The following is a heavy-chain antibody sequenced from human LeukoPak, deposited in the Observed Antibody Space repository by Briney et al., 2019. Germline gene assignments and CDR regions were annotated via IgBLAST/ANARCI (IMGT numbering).Heavy chain of an antibody. CDR3: ARGTALYYYGSGRQNWFDP. V-gene: IGHV5-51*01. D-gene: IGHD3-10*01. J-gene: IGHJ5*02. CDR1: GYSFTSYW. CDR2: IYPGDSDT. Sequence: GESLKISCKGSGYSFTSYWIGWVRQMPGKGLEWMGIIYPGDSDTRYSPSFQGRVTISADKSISTAYLQWSSLKASDTAMYYCARGTALYYYGSGRQNWFDPWGQGTLVTVSS.